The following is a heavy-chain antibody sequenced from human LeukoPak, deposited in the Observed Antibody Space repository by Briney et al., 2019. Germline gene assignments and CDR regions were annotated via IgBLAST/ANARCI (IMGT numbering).Heavy chain of an antibody. Sequence: SETLSLTCAVYGGSFSGYYWSWIRQPPGKGLEWIGSIYYSGSTYYNPSLKSRVTISVDTSKNQFSLKLSSVTAADTAVYYCARGNSSSWFAYYFDYWGQGTLVTVSS. V-gene: IGHV4-34*01. CDR1: GGSFSGYY. D-gene: IGHD6-13*01. J-gene: IGHJ4*02. CDR3: ARGNSSSWFAYYFDY. CDR2: IYYSGST.